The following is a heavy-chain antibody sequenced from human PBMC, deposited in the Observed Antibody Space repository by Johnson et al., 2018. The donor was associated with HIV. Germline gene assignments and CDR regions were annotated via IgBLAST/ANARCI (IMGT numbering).Heavy chain of an antibody. Sequence: QVQLVESGGGGVQPGRSLRLSCAASGFSFSDYGMHWLRQAPGKGLEWVAGVLYDGSNKYYADSVKGRFTISRDNSKNTLYLQMNSLRAEDTAVYYCAISAEDYYDSSAVPMDAFDIWGQGTMVTVSS. D-gene: IGHD3-22*01. J-gene: IGHJ3*02. CDR1: GFSFSDYG. CDR2: VLYDGSNK. CDR3: AISAEDYYDSSAVPMDAFDI. V-gene: IGHV3-30*03.